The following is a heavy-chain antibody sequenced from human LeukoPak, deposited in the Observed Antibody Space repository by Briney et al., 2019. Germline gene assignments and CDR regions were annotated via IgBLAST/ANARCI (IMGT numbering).Heavy chain of an antibody. CDR3: ARQGITMVRGTFDP. CDR2: IYYSGST. CDR1: GGSISSYY. Sequence: SETLSLTCTVSGGSISSYYWSWIRQPPGKGLEWIGYIYYSGSTTYNPSLKSRVTISVDTSKSQFSLKLSSVTAADTAVYYCARQGITMVRGTFDPWGQGTLVTVSS. V-gene: IGHV4-59*08. D-gene: IGHD3-10*01. J-gene: IGHJ5*02.